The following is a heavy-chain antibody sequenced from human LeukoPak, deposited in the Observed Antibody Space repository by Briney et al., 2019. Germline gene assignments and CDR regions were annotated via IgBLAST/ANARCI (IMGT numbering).Heavy chain of an antibody. Sequence: PGGSLRLSCAASGFTFNSYSMHWVRQAPGKGLEWVAGIWYDGSNKYYADSVKGRFTISRDNSNNTLYLQMNSLSAEDTAVYYCARGSTGDYYYYYYMDVWGKGTTVTVSS. J-gene: IGHJ6*03. V-gene: IGHV3-33*01. D-gene: IGHD7-27*01. CDR1: GFTFNSYS. CDR3: ARGSTGDYYYYYYMDV. CDR2: IWYDGSNK.